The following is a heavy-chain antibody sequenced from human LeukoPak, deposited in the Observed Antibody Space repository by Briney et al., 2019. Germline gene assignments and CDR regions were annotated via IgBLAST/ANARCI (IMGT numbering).Heavy chain of an antibody. CDR2: ISSSSSYI. CDR1: GFTFSSYS. Sequence: GGSLRLSCAASGFTFSSYSMNWVRQAPGKGLEWVSSISSSSSYIYYADSVKGRFTISRDNAKNSLYLQMNSLRAEDTAVYYCATSTGSPYYFDYWGQGTLVTVSS. V-gene: IGHV3-21*01. J-gene: IGHJ4*02. CDR3: ATSTGSPYYFDY.